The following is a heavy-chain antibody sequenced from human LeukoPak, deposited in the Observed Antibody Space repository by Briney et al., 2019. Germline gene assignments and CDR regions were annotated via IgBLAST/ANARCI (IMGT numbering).Heavy chain of an antibody. V-gene: IGHV3-23*01. CDR2: VSGSGGST. D-gene: IGHD2-2*01. J-gene: IGHJ4*02. CDR1: GFTYSNYA. Sequence: AGGSLRLSCAVSGFTYSNYAMTWVRQAPGKGLEWVSSVSGSGGSTYYADPVKGRFTISRDNSKNTLYLQMNSLRAEDTAVYYCAKGGLGCSSTSCFDYWGQGTLVTVSS. CDR3: AKGGLGCSSTSCFDY.